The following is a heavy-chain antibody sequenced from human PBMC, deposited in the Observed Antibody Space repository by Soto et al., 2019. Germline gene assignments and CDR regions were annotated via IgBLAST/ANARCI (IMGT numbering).Heavy chain of an antibody. CDR1: GGTFSSYT. V-gene: IGHV1-69*04. Sequence: ASVKVSCKASGGTFSSYTISWVRQAPGQGLEWMGRIIPILGIANYAQKFQGRVTITADKSTSTAYMELSSLRSEDTAVYYCARDLNYDILTGYYSMNYYYGMDVWG. J-gene: IGHJ6*02. CDR3: ARDLNYDILTGYYSMNYYYGMDV. CDR2: IIPILGIA. D-gene: IGHD3-9*01.